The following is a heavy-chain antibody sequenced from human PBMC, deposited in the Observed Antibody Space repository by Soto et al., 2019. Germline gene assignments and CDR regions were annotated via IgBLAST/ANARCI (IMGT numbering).Heavy chain of an antibody. J-gene: IGHJ3*01. CDR1: GFTISGKKY. V-gene: IGHV3-53*01. CDR3: ATWHEREHAYDV. CDR2: LYDVDGS. Sequence: DVQLVESGGGLIQPGESLRLSCVAFGFTISGKKYVAWVRQAPGNGLEWVSALYDVDGSFYADSVKGRFTTSSDSSKTTVYLSMNDLRPDDTAVYYCATWHEREHAYDVWGQGTTVTVSS. D-gene: IGHD1-1*01.